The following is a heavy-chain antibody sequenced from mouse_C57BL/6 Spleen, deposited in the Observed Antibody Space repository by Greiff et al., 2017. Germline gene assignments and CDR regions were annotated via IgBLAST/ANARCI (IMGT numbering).Heavy chain of an antibody. Sequence: EVQLQQSGPGLVKPSQSLSLTCSVTGYSITSGYYWNWIRPFPGNKLEWMGYISYDGSNNYNPSLNNRISLTRDTSKNQFFLKLNAVTTEYTATYYCASHLGYYYFDYWGQGTTLTVSS. CDR2: ISYDGSN. J-gene: IGHJ2*01. D-gene: IGHD2-3*01. V-gene: IGHV3-6*01. CDR1: GYSITSGYY. CDR3: ASHLGYYYFDY.